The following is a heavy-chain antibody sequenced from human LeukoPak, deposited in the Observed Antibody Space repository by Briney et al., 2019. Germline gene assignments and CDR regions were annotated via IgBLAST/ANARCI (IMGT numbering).Heavy chain of an antibody. CDR2: ISGSGGST. V-gene: IGHV3-23*01. D-gene: IGHD4-17*01. CDR3: AKDRRGTTVTVYFDY. Sequence: GGSLRLSCAASGFTFSSYAMSWVRQAPGKGLEWVSAISGSGGSTYYADSVKGRFTISRDNSKNTLYLQMNSLRAEDTAVYYCAKDRRGTTVTVYFDYWAREPWSPSPQ. J-gene: IGHJ4*02. CDR1: GFTFSSYA.